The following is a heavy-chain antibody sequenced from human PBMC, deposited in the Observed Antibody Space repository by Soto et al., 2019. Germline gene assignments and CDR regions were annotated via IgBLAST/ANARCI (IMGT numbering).Heavy chain of an antibody. Sequence: ASVKVSCKASGYTFTSYDINWVRQATGQGLEWMGWMNPNSGNTGYAQKFQGRVTMTRDTSTSTVYMELSSLKSEDTAVYYCARRDGYNPGGFDYWGQGTLVTVSS. J-gene: IGHJ4*02. CDR2: MNPNSGNT. CDR3: ARRDGYNPGGFDY. CDR1: GYTFTSYD. V-gene: IGHV1-8*01. D-gene: IGHD5-12*01.